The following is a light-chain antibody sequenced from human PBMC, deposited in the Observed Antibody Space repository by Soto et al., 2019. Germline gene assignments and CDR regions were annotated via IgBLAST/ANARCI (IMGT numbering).Light chain of an antibody. V-gene: IGKV3-15*01. CDR1: QSLGSD. Sequence: EIVMTQSPANLSVSPGERATLSCRASQSLGSDLAWYQQKPGQAPRLLIYGASTRATGIPARFTGSGSGTEFTLTISSLQSEDSAVYYCQQYNRWLFTFGPGTKVDIK. CDR2: GAS. J-gene: IGKJ3*01. CDR3: QQYNRWLFT.